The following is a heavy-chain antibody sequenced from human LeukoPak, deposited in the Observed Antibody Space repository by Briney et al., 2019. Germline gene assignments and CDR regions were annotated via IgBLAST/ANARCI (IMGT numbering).Heavy chain of an antibody. Sequence: ASVKVSCKASGGTFSSYAISWVRQAPGQGLEWMGRIIPILGIANYAQKFQGRVTITADKSTSTAYMELSSLRSEDTAVYYCARDYWDGYNQLDYYYYGMDVWGQGTTVTVAS. D-gene: IGHD5-12*01. V-gene: IGHV1-69*04. CDR1: GGTFSSYA. J-gene: IGHJ6*02. CDR3: ARDYWDGYNQLDYYYYGMDV. CDR2: IIPILGIA.